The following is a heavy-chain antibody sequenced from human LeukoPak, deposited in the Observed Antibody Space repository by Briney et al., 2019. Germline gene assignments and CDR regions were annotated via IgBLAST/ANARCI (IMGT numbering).Heavy chain of an antibody. D-gene: IGHD6-13*01. CDR2: IYSGGGA. J-gene: IGHJ4*02. Sequence: PGGSLRLSCAASGFTVTSNYMSWVRQAPGKGLEWVSIIYSGGGAYYADSVKGRFSISRDNSKNTLYFQMNSLRAEDTAVYYCARDRIGYLDYWGQGTLVTVSS. CDR3: ARDRIGYLDY. CDR1: GFTVTSNY. V-gene: IGHV3-66*01.